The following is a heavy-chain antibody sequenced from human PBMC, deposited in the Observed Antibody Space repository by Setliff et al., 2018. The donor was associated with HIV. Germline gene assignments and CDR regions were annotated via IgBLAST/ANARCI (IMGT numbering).Heavy chain of an antibody. J-gene: IGHJ3*01. CDR2: ISYNEYT. Sequence: SETLSLTCTVSGDPINSHYWSWIRQPPGGGLEWIGHISYNEYTNYNPSFKSRVTISLDTSKKHFSLDLYSVTAADTAVYYCARDHNSGTLHAFDLWGQGTKVTVSS. V-gene: IGHV4-59*11. D-gene: IGHD1-26*01. CDR1: GDPINSHY. CDR3: ARDHNSGTLHAFDL.